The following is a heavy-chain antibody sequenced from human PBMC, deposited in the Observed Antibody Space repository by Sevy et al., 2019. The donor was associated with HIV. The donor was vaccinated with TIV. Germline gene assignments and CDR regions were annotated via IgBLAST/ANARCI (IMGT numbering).Heavy chain of an antibody. CDR2: IAINGINT. V-gene: IGHV3-23*01. CDR3: ARGWPIHF. Sequence: GGSLRLSCAASGFTLSDYAMNWVRQTPGEGLEWVSTIAINGINTFYANSVKGRFTVSRDSSRSTLHLQINTLRVEDTALYYCARGWPIHFWGQGTLVTVSS. CDR1: GFTLSDYA. D-gene: IGHD3-3*02. J-gene: IGHJ4*02.